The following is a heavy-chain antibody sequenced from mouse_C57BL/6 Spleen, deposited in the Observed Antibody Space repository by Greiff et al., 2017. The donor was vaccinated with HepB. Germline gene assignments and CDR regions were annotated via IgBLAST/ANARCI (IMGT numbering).Heavy chain of an antibody. CDR1: GYTFTSYW. CDR2: IDPSDSET. CDR3: ARSPITTVVATWFAY. D-gene: IGHD1-1*01. V-gene: IGHV1-52*01. J-gene: IGHJ3*01. Sequence: QVHVKQPGAELVRPGSSVKLSCKASGYTFTSYWMHWVKQRPIQGLEWIGNIDPSDSETHYNQKFKDKATLTVDKSSSTAYMQLSSLTSEDSAVYYCARSPITTVVATWFAYWGQGTLVTVSA.